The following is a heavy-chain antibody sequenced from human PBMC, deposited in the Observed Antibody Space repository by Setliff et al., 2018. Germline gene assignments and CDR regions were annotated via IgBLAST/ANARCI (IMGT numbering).Heavy chain of an antibody. CDR2: IYPSGST. V-gene: IGHV4-4*07. CDR3: ARDRSSGWYGDYYYYYMDV. Sequence: SETLSLTCTVSDDSISNNYWSWIRQPAGKGLEWIGRIYPSGSTNYNPSLKSRVTMSVDTSKNQFSLKLSSVTAADTAVYYCARDRSSGWYGDYYYYYMDVWGKGTTVTVSS. CDR1: DDSISNNY. D-gene: IGHD6-19*01. J-gene: IGHJ6*03.